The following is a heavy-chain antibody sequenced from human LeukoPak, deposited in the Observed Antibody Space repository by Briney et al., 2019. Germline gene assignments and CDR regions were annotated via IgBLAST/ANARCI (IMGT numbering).Heavy chain of an antibody. Sequence: GASVKVSCKASGYTFTSYYMHWVRQAPGQGLEWMGIINPSGGSTSYAQKFQGRVTMTRDTSTSTVYMELSSLRSEDTAVYYCARVAELGEVYYYYGMDVWGQGTTVTVSS. D-gene: IGHD1-26*01. CDR3: ARVAELGEVYYYYGMDV. V-gene: IGHV1-46*01. CDR2: INPSGGST. CDR1: GYTFTSYY. J-gene: IGHJ6*02.